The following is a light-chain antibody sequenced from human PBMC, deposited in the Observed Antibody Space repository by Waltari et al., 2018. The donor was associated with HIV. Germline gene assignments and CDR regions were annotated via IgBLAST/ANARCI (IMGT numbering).Light chain of an antibody. J-gene: IGLJ2*01. CDR3: CSYAGSSTSVV. CDR2: EGS. CDR1: SSDVGSYNL. Sequence: QSALTQPASVSGSPGQSITISYTGNSSDVGSYNLVSWYKQHPGKAPNVMGYEGSKRRSGVPNRVSGSKSGNTASLTISGLEAEDEADYYCCSYAGSSTSVVFGGGTKLTAL. V-gene: IGLV2-23*01.